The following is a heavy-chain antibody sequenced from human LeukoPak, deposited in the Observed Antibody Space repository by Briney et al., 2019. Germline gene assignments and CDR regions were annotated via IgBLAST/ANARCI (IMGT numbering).Heavy chain of an antibody. CDR2: IYHSGST. CDR3: ARELRGVLDY. CDR1: GYSISSGYY. J-gene: IGHJ4*02. V-gene: IGHV4-38-2*02. D-gene: IGHD3-10*01. Sequence: SETLSLTCTVSGYSISSGYYWGWIRQPPVKGLEWIGSIYHSGSTYYNPSLKSRVTISVDTSKNQFSLKLSSVTAADTAVYYCARELRGVLDYWGQGTLVTVSS.